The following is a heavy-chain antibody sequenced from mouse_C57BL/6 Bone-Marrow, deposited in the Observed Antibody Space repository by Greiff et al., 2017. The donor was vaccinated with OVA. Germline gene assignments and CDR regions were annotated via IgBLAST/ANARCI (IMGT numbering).Heavy chain of an antibody. Sequence: VQLQQSGPELVKPGASVKIPCKASGYTFTDYNMDWVKQSHGKSLEWIGDINPNNGGTIYNQKFKGKATLTVDKSSSTAYMELRSLTSEDTAVYYCARVLRCLLFMDYWGQGTSVTVSS. CDR2: INPNNGGT. CDR1: GYTFTDYN. J-gene: IGHJ4*01. D-gene: IGHD1-1*01. CDR3: ARVLRCLLFMDY. V-gene: IGHV1-18*01.